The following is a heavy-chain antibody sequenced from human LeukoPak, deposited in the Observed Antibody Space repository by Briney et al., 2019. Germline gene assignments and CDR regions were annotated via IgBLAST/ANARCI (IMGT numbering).Heavy chain of an antibody. V-gene: IGHV4-30-4*01. CDR1: GGSISSGDYY. CDR2: IYYSGST. CDR3: ARDALYSSGWFGRFDP. D-gene: IGHD6-19*01. J-gene: IGHJ5*02. Sequence: SQTLSLTCTVSGGSISSGDYYWSWIRQPPGKGLEWIGYIYYSGSTYYNPSLKSRVTISVDTSKNQFSLKLSSVTAADTAVYYCARDALYSSGWFGRFDPWGQGTLVTVSS.